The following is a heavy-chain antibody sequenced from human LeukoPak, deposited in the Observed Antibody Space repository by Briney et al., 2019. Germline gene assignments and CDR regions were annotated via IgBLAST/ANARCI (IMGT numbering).Heavy chain of an antibody. D-gene: IGHD6-19*01. CDR1: GGSIRSTSYY. J-gene: IGHJ5*02. CDR3: ARRSTVAGRGRFDP. CDR2: VHYSGST. Sequence: SETLSLACTVSGGSIRSTSYYWGWIRQPPGKGLEWLGSVHYSGSTYDNPSLKSRVTISVDTSKNQCSLKLISVTAADTAVYYCARRSTVAGRGRFDPWGQGTLVTVSS. V-gene: IGHV4-39*01.